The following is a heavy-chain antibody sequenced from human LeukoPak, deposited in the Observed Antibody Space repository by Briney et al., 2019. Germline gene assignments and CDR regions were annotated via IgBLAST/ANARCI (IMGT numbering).Heavy chain of an antibody. CDR1: GGSISSYY. V-gene: IGHV4-59*08. D-gene: IGHD3-9*01. CDR2: IYYSGST. CDR3: ARHVGAYYDILTGYYKLRAFDI. J-gene: IGHJ3*02. Sequence: SETLSLTCTVSGGSISSYYWSWIRQPPGKGPEWIGYIYYSGSTNYNPSLKGRVTISVDTSKNQFSLKLSSVTAADTAVYYCARHVGAYYDILTGYYKLRAFDIWGQGTMVTVSS.